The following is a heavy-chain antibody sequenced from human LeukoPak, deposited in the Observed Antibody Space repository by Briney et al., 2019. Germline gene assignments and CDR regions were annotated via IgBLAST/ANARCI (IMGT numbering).Heavy chain of an antibody. CDR1: GGSISSSSYY. D-gene: IGHD2-2*01. V-gene: IGHV4-39*07. CDR3: ARGPYCSSTSCYGGSMLDP. Sequence: SETLSLTCTVSGGSISSSSYYWGWIRQPPGKGLEWIGSIYYSGSTYYNPSLKSRVTISVDTSKNQFSLKLNSVTAADTAVYYCARGPYCSSTSCYGGSMLDPWGQGTLVTVSS. CDR2: IYYSGST. J-gene: IGHJ5*02.